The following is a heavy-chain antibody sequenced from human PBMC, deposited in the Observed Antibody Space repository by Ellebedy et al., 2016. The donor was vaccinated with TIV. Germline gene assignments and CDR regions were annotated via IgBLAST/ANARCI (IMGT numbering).Heavy chain of an antibody. D-gene: IGHD2-2*01. CDR2: VYYSGST. V-gene: IGHV4-59*01. CDR1: GGSIGSFF. CDR3: ARDRDNACNGVYFYGMDV. J-gene: IGHJ6*02. Sequence: SETLSLTCSVSGGSIGSFFWSWIRHSPGKGLEWIGDVYYSGSTRYNPSLRSRVSMSVDMSLNQFSLSLRSVTTADTGVYYCARDRDNACNGVYFYGMDVWGQGTTVTVSS.